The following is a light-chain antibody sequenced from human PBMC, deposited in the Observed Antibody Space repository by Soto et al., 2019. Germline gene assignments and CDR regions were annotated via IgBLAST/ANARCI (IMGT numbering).Light chain of an antibody. V-gene: IGKV1-5*01. CDR3: QQYNSYSVST. J-gene: IGKJ1*01. CDR1: QSISSW. Sequence: DIQMTQSPSTLSASVGDRVTITCRASQSISSWLAWYQQKPGKAPKLLIYDASNLESGVPSRFSGSGSGTEFTLTISSLQPGDSATYYCQQYNSYSVSTFGQGTKVDIK. CDR2: DAS.